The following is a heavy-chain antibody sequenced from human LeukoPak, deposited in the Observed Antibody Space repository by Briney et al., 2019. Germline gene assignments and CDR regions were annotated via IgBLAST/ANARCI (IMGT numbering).Heavy chain of an antibody. D-gene: IGHD3-10*01. V-gene: IGHV5-51*01. CDR1: GYSFSSYW. CDR3: ARHGVRGVTRAWFDP. Sequence: GESLKISCKGLGYSFSSYWNAWVRQRPGKGLEWMGIIYPGGSETRYSPSFQGQVTMSADKSISTAYLQWSSLKASDTAMYYCARHGVRGVTRAWFDPWGQGTLVTVSS. CDR2: IYPGGSET. J-gene: IGHJ5*02.